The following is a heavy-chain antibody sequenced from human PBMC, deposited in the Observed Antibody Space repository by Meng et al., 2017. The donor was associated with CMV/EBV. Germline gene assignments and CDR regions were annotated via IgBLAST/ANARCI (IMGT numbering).Heavy chain of an antibody. J-gene: IGHJ1*01. D-gene: IGHD4-23*01. V-gene: IGHV1-46*01. CDR3: ASSNEGGNPGFRAEYFQH. CDR2: INPSGGST. Sequence: ASVKVSCKASGYTFTSYYMHWVRQAPGQGLEWMGIINPSGGSTSYARKFQGRVTMTRDTSTSTVYMELSSLRSEDTAVYYCASSNEGGNPGFRAEYFQHWGQGTLVTVSS. CDR1: GYTFTSYY.